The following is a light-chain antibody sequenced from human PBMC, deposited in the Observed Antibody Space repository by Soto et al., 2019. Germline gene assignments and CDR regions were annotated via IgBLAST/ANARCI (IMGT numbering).Light chain of an antibody. CDR1: QNINTY. Sequence: DIQMTQSPSSLSASAGDRVTINCRASQNINTYLNWYQQKPGKAPKFLIYATSSLQSGVLSRFSGSGSGTDYTLTISSLQPEDSATYFCQQTYSAPLTFGGGTKVEIK. V-gene: IGKV1-39*01. CDR2: ATS. CDR3: QQTYSAPLT. J-gene: IGKJ4*01.